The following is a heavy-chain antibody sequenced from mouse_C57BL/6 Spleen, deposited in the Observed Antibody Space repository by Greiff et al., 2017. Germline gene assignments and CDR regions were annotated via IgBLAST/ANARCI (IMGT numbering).Heavy chain of an antibody. J-gene: IGHJ4*01. CDR1: GYTFTSYW. D-gene: IGHD3-3*01. CDR3: ATGTDYYALDY. CDR2: IHPADSDT. Sequence: QVQLQQPGAELVKPGASVKVSCKASGYTFTSYWMHWVKQRPGQGLEWIGRIHPADSDTNYNQKFKGKATLTVDKSSSTDYMQLSSLTSEDSAVYYCATGTDYYALDYWGQGTSVTVSS. V-gene: IGHV1-74*01.